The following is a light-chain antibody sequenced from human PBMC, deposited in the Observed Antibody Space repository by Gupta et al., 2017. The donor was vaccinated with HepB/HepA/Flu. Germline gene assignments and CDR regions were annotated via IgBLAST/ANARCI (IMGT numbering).Light chain of an antibody. V-gene: IGKV3-11*01. CDR3: QQRDNWPYT. Sequence: EIVLTQSPATLSLSPGESATLSCRASQSVRGYLGWYQQKPGQAPRLLIYDAFYRSTGIPARFSGGGSGTDFTLTISRLEPEDFAVYYCQQRDNWPYTFGRGTNLEIK. J-gene: IGKJ2*01. CDR1: QSVRGY. CDR2: DAF.